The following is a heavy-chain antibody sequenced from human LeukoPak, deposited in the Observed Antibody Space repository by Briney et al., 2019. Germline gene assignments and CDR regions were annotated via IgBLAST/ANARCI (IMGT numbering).Heavy chain of an antibody. J-gene: IGHJ4*02. CDR1: GFTVSSNY. D-gene: IGHD1-26*01. CDR2: IYTGGRT. V-gene: IGHV3-53*01. CDR3: ARATTPYYFDY. Sequence: GGSLRLSCAVSGFTVSSNYMTWVRQAPGKGLEWVSVIYTGGRTYYADSVKGRFTISRDNSKNTLYLQMNSLRAEDTAVYYCARATTPYYFDYWGQGTLVTVSS.